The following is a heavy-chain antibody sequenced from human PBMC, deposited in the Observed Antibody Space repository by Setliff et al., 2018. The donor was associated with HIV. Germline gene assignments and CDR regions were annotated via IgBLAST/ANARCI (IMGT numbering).Heavy chain of an antibody. CDR2: INYSGTT. CDR3: ARDPHYFDRSGYYSYFYFDF. CDR1: GGSISAESYS. D-gene: IGHD3-22*01. J-gene: IGHJ4*02. Sequence: PSETLSLTCTLSGGSISAESYSWAWIRQPPGKGLAWIGAINYSGTTYYNPSLQSRVTMAVDTSKNQLYLKLTSMTAADTAVYYCARDPHYFDRSGYYSYFYFDFCGQGMLVTVSS. V-gene: IGHV4-39*07.